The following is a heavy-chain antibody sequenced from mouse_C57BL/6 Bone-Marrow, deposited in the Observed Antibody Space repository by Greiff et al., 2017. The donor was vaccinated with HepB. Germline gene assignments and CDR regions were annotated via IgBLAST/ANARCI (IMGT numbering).Heavy chain of an antibody. V-gene: IGHV1-80*01. Sequence: QVQLQQSGAELVKPGASVKISCKASGYAFSSYWMNWVKQRPGKGLEWIGQIYPGDGDTNYNGKFKGKATLTADKSSSTAYMQLSSLTSEDSAVYFCARNSLFITTVVAPTFYFDYWGQGTTLTVSS. CDR2: IYPGDGDT. CDR1: GYAFSSYW. CDR3: ARNSLFITTVVAPTFYFDY. J-gene: IGHJ2*01. D-gene: IGHD1-1*01.